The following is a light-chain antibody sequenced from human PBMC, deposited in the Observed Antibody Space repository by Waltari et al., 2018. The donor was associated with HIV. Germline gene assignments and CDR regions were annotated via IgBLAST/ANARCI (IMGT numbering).Light chain of an antibody. V-gene: IGLV10-54*04. CDR2: RNN. CDR1: DAEIGNDG. CDR3: AAWDGRLSGWV. Sequence: QAGLTQPPAVSQALGQTATLSCTGGDAEIGNDGAVWLQQHQGLPPKHLSYRNNNRASGVSHKFSAARAGNTIYRTIAGLQPEDEADYYCAAWDGRLSGWVFGGGTKLTVL. J-gene: IGLJ3*02.